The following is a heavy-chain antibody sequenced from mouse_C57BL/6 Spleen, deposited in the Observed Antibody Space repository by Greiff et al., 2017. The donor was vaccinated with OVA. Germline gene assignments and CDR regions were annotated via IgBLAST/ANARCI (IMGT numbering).Heavy chain of an antibody. CDR2: ISYDGSN. CDR3: ASGNYGYFDV. CDR1: GYSITSGYY. D-gene: IGHD2-1*01. J-gene: IGHJ1*03. Sequence: EVKLQESGPGLVKPSQSLSLTCSVTGYSITSGYYWNWIRQFPGNKLEWMGYISYDGSNNYNPSLKNRISITRDTSKNQFFLKLNSVTTEDTATYYCASGNYGYFDVWGTGTTVTVSS. V-gene: IGHV3-6*01.